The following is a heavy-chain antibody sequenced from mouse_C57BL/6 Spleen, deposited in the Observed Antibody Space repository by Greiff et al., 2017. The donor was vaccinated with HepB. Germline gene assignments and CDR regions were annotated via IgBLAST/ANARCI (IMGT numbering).Heavy chain of an antibody. Sequence: VQLQESGPELVKPGASVKISCKASGYAFSSYWLNWVKQRPGKGLEWIGRIYPGDGDTNYNGKFKGKATLTADKSSSTAYMQLSSLTSEDSAVYFCARSRIYYGSSYPFAYWGQGTLVTVSA. V-gene: IGHV1-82*01. J-gene: IGHJ3*01. CDR1: GYAFSSYW. D-gene: IGHD1-1*01. CDR2: IYPGDGDT. CDR3: ARSRIYYGSSYPFAY.